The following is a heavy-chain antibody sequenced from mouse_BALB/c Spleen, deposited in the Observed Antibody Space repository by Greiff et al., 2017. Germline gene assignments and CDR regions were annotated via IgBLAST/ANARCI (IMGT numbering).Heavy chain of an antibody. CDR2: IDPCNGCT. CDR1: GYSFTDYN. D-gene: IGHD2-1*01. CDR3: ARHYCGNPVAY. J-gene: IGHJ3*01. V-gene: IGHV1S135*01. Sequence: VQLQESAPELVKPGASVKVSCKASGYSFTDYNMHWVKQSHGKGLEWIGYIDPCNGCTSYNQKFKGKATLTVDKSSSTAFMHLSSLTSEDSAVYYCARHYCGNPVAYWGQGTLVTVSA.